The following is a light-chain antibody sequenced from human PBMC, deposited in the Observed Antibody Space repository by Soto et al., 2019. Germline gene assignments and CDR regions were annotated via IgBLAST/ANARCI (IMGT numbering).Light chain of an antibody. CDR3: QHSTTWT. J-gene: IGKJ1*01. Sequence: MTQSPSPLSASVGDRIPLTCRASQGISTYLNWHQQKPGKAPNLLIYAASSLQSGVPSRFSGSGSETDFTLTISSLQPEDFATYSCQHSTTWTFGQGTKVDVK. CDR1: QGISTY. CDR2: AAS. V-gene: IGKV1-39*01.